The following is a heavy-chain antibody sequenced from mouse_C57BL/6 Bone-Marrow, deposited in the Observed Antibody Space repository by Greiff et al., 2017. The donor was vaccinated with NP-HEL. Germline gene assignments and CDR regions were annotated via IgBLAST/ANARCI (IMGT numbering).Heavy chain of an antibody. J-gene: IGHJ1*03. CDR2: IYPGDGDT. V-gene: IGHV1-82*01. CDR1: GYAFSSSW. Sequence: QVQLQQSGPELVKPGASVKISCKASGYAFSSSWMNWVKQRPGKGLEWIGRIYPGDGDTNYTGKFKGKATLTADKSSSTAYMQLSSLTSEDSAVYFCARGSPYYGSSYWYFDVWGTGTTVTVSS. CDR3: ARGSPYYGSSYWYFDV. D-gene: IGHD1-1*01.